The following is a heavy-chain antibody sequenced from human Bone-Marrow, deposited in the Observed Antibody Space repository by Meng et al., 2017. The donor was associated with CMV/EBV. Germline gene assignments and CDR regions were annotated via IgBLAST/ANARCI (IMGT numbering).Heavy chain of an antibody. Sequence: ASVKVSCKASGYTFTTYDINWVRQATGQGLEWMGWMNPNSGNTGYAQKFQGRVTLTRVTSISTAYMELSSLTSDDTAVYYCARGIRGLEWLLYDYGMDVWGQGTTVTVSS. J-gene: IGHJ6*02. CDR3: ARGIRGLEWLLYDYGMDV. V-gene: IGHV1-8*01. D-gene: IGHD3-3*01. CDR2: MNPNSGNT. CDR1: GYTFTTYD.